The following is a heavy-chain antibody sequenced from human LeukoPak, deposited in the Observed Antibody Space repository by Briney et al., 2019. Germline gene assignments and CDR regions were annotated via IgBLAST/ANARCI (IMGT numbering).Heavy chain of an antibody. CDR1: GYTFTSYD. CDR2: MNPNSGNT. CDR3: ASSGTWGYFDY. D-gene: IGHD7-27*01. V-gene: IGHV1-8*01. J-gene: IGHJ4*02. Sequence: GASVKVSCKASGYTFTSYDINWVRQATGQGLEWMGWMNPNSGNTGYAQKFQGRVTMTRDMSTSTVYMELSSLRSEDTAVYYCASSGTWGYFDYWGQGTLVTVSS.